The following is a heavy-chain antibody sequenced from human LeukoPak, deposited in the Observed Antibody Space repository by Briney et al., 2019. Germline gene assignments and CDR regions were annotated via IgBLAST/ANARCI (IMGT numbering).Heavy chain of an antibody. J-gene: IGHJ4*02. Sequence: SGGSLRLSCAASGFTFDDYTMHWVRQAPGKGLEWVSLISWDGGSTYYADSVKGRFTISRDNSKNSLYLQMNSLRTEDTALYYCAKDYYGDYSLGYWGQGTLVTVSS. D-gene: IGHD4-17*01. CDR3: AKDYYGDYSLGY. CDR2: ISWDGGST. V-gene: IGHV3-43*01. CDR1: GFTFDDYT.